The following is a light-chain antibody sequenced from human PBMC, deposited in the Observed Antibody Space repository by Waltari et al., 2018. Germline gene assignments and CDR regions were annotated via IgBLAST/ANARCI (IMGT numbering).Light chain of an antibody. J-gene: IGLJ2*01. CDR2: DVN. CDR1: RSDIVEYNN. Sequence: QSALTQPASVSGSPGQSIPIPCTGTRSDIVEYNNVSWYQHFPGQAPKLLIYDVNKWPSGVSRRFSGSKSGNTASLTISGLQAEDEADYYCSSYSSIVRHVVFGGGTRLSVL. CDR3: SSYSSIVRHVV. V-gene: IGLV2-14*03.